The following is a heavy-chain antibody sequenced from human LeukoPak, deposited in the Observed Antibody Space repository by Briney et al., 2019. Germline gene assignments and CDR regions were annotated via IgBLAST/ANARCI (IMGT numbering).Heavy chain of an antibody. V-gene: IGHV1-46*01. CDR3: ASLYSGSYPSTDAFDI. D-gene: IGHD1-26*01. J-gene: IGHJ3*02. Sequence: ASVKVSCKASGYTFTSYYMYWVRQAPGQGLEWMGIISPSGGSTSYAQKFQGRVTMTRDTSTSTVYMELSSLRSEDTAVYYCASLYSGSYPSTDAFDIWGQGTMVTVSS. CDR2: ISPSGGST. CDR1: GYTFTSYY.